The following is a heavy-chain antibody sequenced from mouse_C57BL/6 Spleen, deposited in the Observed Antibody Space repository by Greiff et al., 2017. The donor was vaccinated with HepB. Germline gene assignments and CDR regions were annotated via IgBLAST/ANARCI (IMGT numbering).Heavy chain of an antibody. CDR1: GYTFTSYW. V-gene: IGHV1-61*01. J-gene: IGHJ2*01. CDR3: ARRAPFFDY. CDR2: IYPSDSET. D-gene: IGHD3-3*01. Sequence: LQQPGAELVRPGSSVKLSCKASGYTFTSYWMDWVKQRPGQGLEWIGNIYPSDSETHYNQKFKDKATLTVDKSSSTAYMQLSSLTSEDSAVYYCARRAPFFDYWGQGTTLTVSS.